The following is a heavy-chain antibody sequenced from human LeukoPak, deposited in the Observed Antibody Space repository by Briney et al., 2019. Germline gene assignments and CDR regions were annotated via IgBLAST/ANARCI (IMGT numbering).Heavy chain of an antibody. CDR2: ITRGSIYI. CDR3: TRGYISGWNWFDP. D-gene: IGHD6-19*01. V-gene: IGHV3-21*01. CDR1: GFTFSSYS. Sequence: GGSLRLSCAASGFTFSSYSMNWVRQAPGKGLEWVSSITRGSIYIYYADSVKGRFTISRENAKNSLYLQMNSLRAGDTAVYYCTRGYISGWNWFDPWGQGTLVTVSS. J-gene: IGHJ5*02.